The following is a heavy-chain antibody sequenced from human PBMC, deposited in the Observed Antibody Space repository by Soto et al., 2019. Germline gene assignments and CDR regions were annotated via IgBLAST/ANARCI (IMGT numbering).Heavy chain of an antibody. V-gene: IGHV3-23*01. D-gene: IGHD2-15*01. Sequence: EVQLLESGGGLVQPGGSLRLSCAASGFTFSSYAMSWVRQALGKGLEWVSAISGSGGSTYYADSVKGRFTISRDNSKNTLYLQMNSLRAEDTAVYYCANVQQSGSGRIFDYWGQGTLVTVSS. CDR2: ISGSGGST. J-gene: IGHJ4*02. CDR3: ANVQQSGSGRIFDY. CDR1: GFTFSSYA.